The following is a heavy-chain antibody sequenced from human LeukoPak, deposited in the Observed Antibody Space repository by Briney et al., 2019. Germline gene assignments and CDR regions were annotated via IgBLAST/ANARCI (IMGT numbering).Heavy chain of an antibody. CDR3: ARDRGTGTGLFDS. Sequence: SVKVSCKASGYTFTGYYMHWVRQAPGQGLEWMGRIIPILGIANYVQKFQGRVTISADKSTSTAYMELSSLRSEDTAVYYCARDRGTGTGLFDSWGQGTLVTVSS. CDR2: IIPILGIA. CDR1: GYTFTGYY. V-gene: IGHV1-69*04. D-gene: IGHD3/OR15-3a*01. J-gene: IGHJ4*02.